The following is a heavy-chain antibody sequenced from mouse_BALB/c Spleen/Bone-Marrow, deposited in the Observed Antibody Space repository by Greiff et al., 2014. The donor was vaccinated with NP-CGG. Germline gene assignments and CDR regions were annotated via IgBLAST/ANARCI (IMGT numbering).Heavy chain of an antibody. CDR3: ARGGNYFYY. CDR1: GFNIKDTY. CDR2: IDPANGNT. J-gene: IGHJ2*01. Sequence: EVKLVESGAELVKPGASVKLSCTASGFNIKDTYMHWVKQRPEQGLEWIGRIDPANGNTKYDPKFQGKATVTADTSSNTAYLQLSSLTSEDTAVYYCARGGNYFYYWGQGTTLTVSS. V-gene: IGHV14-3*02.